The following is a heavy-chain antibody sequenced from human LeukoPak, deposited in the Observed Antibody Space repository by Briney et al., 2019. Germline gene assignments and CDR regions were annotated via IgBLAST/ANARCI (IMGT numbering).Heavy chain of an antibody. CDR1: GFTLSNYD. CDR2: IGSTGVT. D-gene: IGHD2-2*01. CDR3: ARDRRSPTNYYCYGMDV. Sequence: GGSLRLSCAASGFTLSNYDMHWVRQATGKGLEWVSAIGSTGVTYYADSVKGRFTISRENANDSFYLQMNNLRAGDTAVYYCARDRRSPTNYYCYGMDVWGQGTTVTVSS. J-gene: IGHJ6*02. V-gene: IGHV3-13*01.